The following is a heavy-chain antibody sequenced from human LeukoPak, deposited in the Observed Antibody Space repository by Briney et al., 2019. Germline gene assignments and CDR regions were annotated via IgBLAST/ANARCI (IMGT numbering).Heavy chain of an antibody. CDR3: ARAGYDILTEWGRWFDP. V-gene: IGHV3-7*03. D-gene: IGHD3-9*01. CDR1: GFTFNTYW. CDR2: IKEDGTRD. J-gene: IGHJ5*02. Sequence: QPGGSLRLSCAASGFTFNTYWMSWVRQAPGKGLEWLANIKEDGTRDYYVESVKGRFTISRDNAKNSLYLQMNSLRAEDTAVYYCARAGYDILTEWGRWFDPWGQGTLVTVSS.